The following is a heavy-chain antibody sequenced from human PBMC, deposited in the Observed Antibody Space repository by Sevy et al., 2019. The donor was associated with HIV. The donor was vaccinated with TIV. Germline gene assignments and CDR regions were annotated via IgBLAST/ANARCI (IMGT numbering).Heavy chain of an antibody. D-gene: IGHD6-13*01. CDR1: GFTFSSYS. CDR2: ISSSSSYI. J-gene: IGHJ6*02. CDR3: ARVAGGGRYYYGMDV. Sequence: GGSLRLSCAASGFTFSSYSMNWVRQAPGKGLEWVSSISSSSSYIYYADSVKGRFTISRDNAKNSLYLQMNSLRAEDTAVYYCARVAGGGRYYYGMDVWGQGTTVTVSS. V-gene: IGHV3-21*01.